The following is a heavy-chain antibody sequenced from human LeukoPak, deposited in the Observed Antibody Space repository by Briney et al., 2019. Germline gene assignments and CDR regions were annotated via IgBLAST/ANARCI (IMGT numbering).Heavy chain of an antibody. CDR3: ARVHYSGSFAFDY. Sequence: SETLSLTCAVYGGSFSGYYWSWTRQPPGKGLEWIGEINHSGSTNYNPSLKSRVTISVDTPKNQFSLKLSSVTAADTAVYYCARVHYSGSFAFDYWGQGTLVTVSS. CDR2: INHSGST. J-gene: IGHJ4*02. D-gene: IGHD1-26*01. CDR1: GGSFSGYY. V-gene: IGHV4-34*01.